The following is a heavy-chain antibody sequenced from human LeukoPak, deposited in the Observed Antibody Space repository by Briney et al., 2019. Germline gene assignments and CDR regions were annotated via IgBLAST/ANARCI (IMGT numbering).Heavy chain of an antibody. V-gene: IGHV3-33*06. CDR2: IWYDGSNK. CDR1: GFTFSSYG. CDR3: AKDTVTTGFDY. J-gene: IGHJ4*02. Sequence: GGSLRLSCAASGFTFSSYGMHWVRQAPGKGLEWVAVIWYDGSNKYYADSVKGRFTISRDNSKNTLYRQMNSLRAEDTAVYYCAKDTVTTGFDYWGQGTLVTVSS. D-gene: IGHD4-11*01.